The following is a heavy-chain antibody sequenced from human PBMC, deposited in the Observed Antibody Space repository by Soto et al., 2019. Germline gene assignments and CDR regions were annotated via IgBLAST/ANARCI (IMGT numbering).Heavy chain of an antibody. D-gene: IGHD4-17*01. CDR3: AKDDYGGNSGVDY. CDR1: GFSFSTYA. J-gene: IGHJ4*02. V-gene: IGHV3-23*01. Sequence: EVQLLESGGGLVQPGGSLRLSCAASGFSFSTYAMSWVRQAPGKGLEWVSAISGSGGSTYYADSVKGRFTISRDNSKNTLYLQMNSLRAEDTAVYYCAKDDYGGNSGVDYWGQGTLVTVSS. CDR2: ISGSGGST.